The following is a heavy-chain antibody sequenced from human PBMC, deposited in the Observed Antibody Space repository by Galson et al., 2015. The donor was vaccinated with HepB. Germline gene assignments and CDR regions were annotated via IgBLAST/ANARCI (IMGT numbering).Heavy chain of an antibody. CDR1: GYTFTSYD. D-gene: IGHD3-16*01. Sequence: SCKASGYTFTSYDINWVRQATGQGLEWMGWMNPNSGNTGYAQKFQGRATMTRNTSISTAYMELSSLRSEDTAVYYCAREPFAQGAFDIWGQGTMVTVSS. CDR2: MNPNSGNT. CDR3: AREPFAQGAFDI. V-gene: IGHV1-8*01. J-gene: IGHJ3*02.